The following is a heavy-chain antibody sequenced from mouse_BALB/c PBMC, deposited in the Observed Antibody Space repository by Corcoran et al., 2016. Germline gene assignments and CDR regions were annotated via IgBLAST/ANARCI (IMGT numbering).Heavy chain of an antibody. CDR3: ARDWDWYFDV. Sequence: EVQLQQSGPELVKPGASVKMSCKASGYTFTDYYMEWVKQSHGKSLEWIGDIIPNNGGTSYNQKFKGKATLTVDKSSSTAYMQLNSLTSEDSAVYYCARDWDWYFDVWGAGTTVIVSS. CDR2: IIPNNGGT. J-gene: IGHJ1*01. V-gene: IGHV1-26*01. D-gene: IGHD4-1*01. CDR1: GYTFTDYY.